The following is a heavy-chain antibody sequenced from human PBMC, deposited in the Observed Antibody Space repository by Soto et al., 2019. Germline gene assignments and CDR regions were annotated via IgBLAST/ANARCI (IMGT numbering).Heavy chain of an antibody. CDR2: IYSGGDT. D-gene: IGHD3-10*01. Sequence: GGSLRLSCAASGFSVSSDYMSWVCQAPGKGLEWVSLIYSGGDTYYADSVKGRFTISRDISSNTIYLHMTSLRADDTAIYYCTRAGSDPGNFYISNYYAMDVWGRGTTVTVSS. CDR1: GFSVSSDY. J-gene: IGHJ6*02. CDR3: TRAGSDPGNFYISNYYAMDV. V-gene: IGHV3-53*01.